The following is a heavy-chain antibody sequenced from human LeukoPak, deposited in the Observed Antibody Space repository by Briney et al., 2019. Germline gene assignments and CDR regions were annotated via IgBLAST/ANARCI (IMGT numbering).Heavy chain of an antibody. Sequence: PSETLSLTCAVYGGSFSGYYWSWIRQPPGKGLEWIGEINHSGSTNYNPSLKSRVTISVDTSKNQFSLKLSSVTAADTAVYYCARRKNCDILTGYWGRRENWFDPWGQGTLVTVSS. CDR3: ARRKNCDILTGYWGRRENWFDP. CDR1: GGSFSGYY. D-gene: IGHD3-9*01. CDR2: INHSGST. J-gene: IGHJ5*02. V-gene: IGHV4-34*01.